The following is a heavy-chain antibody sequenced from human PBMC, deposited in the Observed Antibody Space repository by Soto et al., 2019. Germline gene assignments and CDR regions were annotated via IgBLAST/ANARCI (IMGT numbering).Heavy chain of an antibody. D-gene: IGHD3-10*01. CDR1: GGSFSGYY. CDR3: ARARYGSGSYYPYYYYYYMDV. J-gene: IGHJ6*03. CDR2: INHSGST. Sequence: PSETLSLTCAVYGGSFSGYYWSWIRQPPGKGLEWIGEINHSGSTNYNPSLKSRVTISVDTSKNQFSLKLSSVTAADTAVYYCARARYGSGSYYPYYYYYYMDVWGKGTTVTVSS. V-gene: IGHV4-34*01.